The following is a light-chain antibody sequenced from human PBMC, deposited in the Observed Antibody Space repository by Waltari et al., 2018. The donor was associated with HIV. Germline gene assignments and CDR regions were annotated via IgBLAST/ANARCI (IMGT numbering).Light chain of an antibody. V-gene: IGKV1-5*03. CDR2: KTS. CDR1: QNVGDC. Sequence: DIEMTQSPSTLSASIGDRVSITCRASQNVGDCLAWYQQKPGKAPSLLISKTSTLQIGVPTNFSGSRSGTHFTLTIPGMRRDDFATYYCQQYSFFPVTFGQGTK. CDR3: QQYSFFPVT. J-gene: IGKJ2*01.